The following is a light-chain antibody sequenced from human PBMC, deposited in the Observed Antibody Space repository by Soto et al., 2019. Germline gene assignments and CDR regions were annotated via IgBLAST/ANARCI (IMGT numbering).Light chain of an antibody. CDR1: SSDVGGYDY. CDR3: SSYTSSNTDV. CDR2: DVS. Sequence: QSVLTQPASVSGSPGQSITISCTGTSSDVGGYDYVSWYQQHSGKAPKLMIYDVSSRPSGVSNRFSGSKSGNTASLTISGLQAEDEADYYCSSYTSSNTDVFGAGTKLTVL. V-gene: IGLV2-14*01. J-gene: IGLJ1*01.